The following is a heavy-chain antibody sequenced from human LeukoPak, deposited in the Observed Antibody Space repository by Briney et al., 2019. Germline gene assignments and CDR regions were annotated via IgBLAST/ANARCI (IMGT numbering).Heavy chain of an antibody. CDR2: MNPNSGNT. D-gene: IGHD6-19*01. V-gene: IGHV1-8*01. CDR3: ARGWYSSGWYYFDY. Sequence: ASVKVSCKASGYTFTSYDINWVRLATGQGLEWMGWMNPNSGNTGYAQKFQGRVTMTRNTSISTAYMELSSLRSEDTAVYYCARGWYSSGWYYFDYWGQGTLVTVSS. CDR1: GYTFTSYD. J-gene: IGHJ4*02.